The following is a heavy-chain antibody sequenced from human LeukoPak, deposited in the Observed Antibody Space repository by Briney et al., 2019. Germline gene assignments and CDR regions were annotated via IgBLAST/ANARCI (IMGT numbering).Heavy chain of an antibody. CDR1: GYTFSSYA. CDR2: ISGSGGST. CDR3: AKVRSRGVVVTAFDY. J-gene: IGHJ4*02. V-gene: IGHV3-23*01. Sequence: GASLRLSCEASGYTFSSYAMSWVRQAPGKGLEWVSAISGSGGSTYYADSVKGRFTISRDNSKNTLYLQMNSLRAEDTAVYYCAKVRSRGVVVTAFDYWGQGTLVTVSS. D-gene: IGHD2-21*02.